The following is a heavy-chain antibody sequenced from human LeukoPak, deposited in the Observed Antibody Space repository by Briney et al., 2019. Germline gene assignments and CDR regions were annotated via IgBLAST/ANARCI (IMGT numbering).Heavy chain of an antibody. CDR2: IYYSGYI. CDR1: GGSISGYY. D-gene: IGHD3-10*01. CDR3: ARHKGSSGNFDY. Sequence: PSETLSLTCTGSGGSISGYYWSWIRQPPGKGLEWVGYIYYSGYINYNPSLKSRVTISVDTSKNEFSLKLSSVTAADTAVYYCARHKGSSGNFDYWGQGALVTVSS. J-gene: IGHJ4*02. V-gene: IGHV4-59*08.